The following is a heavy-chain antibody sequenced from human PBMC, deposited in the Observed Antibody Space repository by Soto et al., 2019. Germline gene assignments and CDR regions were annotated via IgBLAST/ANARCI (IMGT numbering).Heavy chain of an antibody. CDR2: INPKFGDT. V-gene: IGHV1-2*02. D-gene: IGHD3-10*02. CDR3: ARNMDYYYGRGSGNGQGV. Sequence: QVQLVQSGAEVKEPGDSVRVSCEASGYTFTAYYIHWVRRAPGQGLEWMGWINPKFGDTTYAQDCQGRVSMTRDMSIRTVYMELSRLTSDETAIYYCARNMDYYYGRGSGNGQGVWGQGTTVTVFS. J-gene: IGHJ6*02. CDR1: GYTFTAYY.